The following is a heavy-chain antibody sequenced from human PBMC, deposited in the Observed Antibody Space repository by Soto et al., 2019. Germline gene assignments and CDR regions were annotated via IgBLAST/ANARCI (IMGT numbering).Heavy chain of an antibody. V-gene: IGHV1-18*04. CDR1: GYTFTSYG. J-gene: IGHJ5*02. CDR3: AQWPGIAATCDH. CDR2: ISGYNGNT. D-gene: IGHD6-13*01. Sequence: ASVKVSCKASGYTFTSYGITWERQAPGQGLEWMGWISGYNGNTNYAQKVQGRVTMTTDTSTSTAYMELRSLRYDDTAAYYCAQWPGIAATCDHWVHGTLVTDSP.